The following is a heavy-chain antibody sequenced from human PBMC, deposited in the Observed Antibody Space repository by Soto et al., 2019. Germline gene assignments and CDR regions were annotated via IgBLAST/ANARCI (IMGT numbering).Heavy chain of an antibody. D-gene: IGHD3-10*01. CDR2: IDGSGGIT. J-gene: IGHJ5*02. V-gene: IGHV3-23*01. Sequence: QLLQSGGGLVQPGGSLTLSCAASGFTFGTTDMSWVRQAPGEGLEWVSTIDGSGGITYYADSVKGRFTISRDNSRNTVYLQMNSLSGADTALYYWVKNSGWFNTWGQGALVTVSS. CDR3: VKNSGWFNT. CDR1: GFTFGTTD.